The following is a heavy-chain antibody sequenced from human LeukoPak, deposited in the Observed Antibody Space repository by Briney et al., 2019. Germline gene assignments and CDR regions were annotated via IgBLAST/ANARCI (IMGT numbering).Heavy chain of an antibody. CDR1: GFNFRDYY. CDR2: SSSSSSYI. Sequence: PGGSLRLSCAASGFNFRDYYMSWIRQAPGKGLEWVSYSSSSSSYIYYADSVKGRFTISRDNAKNSLYLQMNSLRAEDTAVYYCARDALTAVAAYYYYMDVWGKGTTVTISS. CDR3: ARDALTAVAAYYYYMDV. D-gene: IGHD6-19*01. J-gene: IGHJ6*03. V-gene: IGHV3-11*06.